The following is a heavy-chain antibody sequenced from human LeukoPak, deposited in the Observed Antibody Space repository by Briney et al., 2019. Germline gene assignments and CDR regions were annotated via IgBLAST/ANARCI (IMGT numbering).Heavy chain of an antibody. Sequence: ASVKVSCKASGYTFTSYDINWVRQATGQGLEWMGWMNPNSGNTGYAQKFQGRVTMTRNTSISTAYMELSSLRSEDTAVYYCAREKAYYDILTGYSAYYFDYWGQGTLVTVSS. V-gene: IGHV1-8*01. CDR3: AREKAYYDILTGYSAYYFDY. J-gene: IGHJ4*02. CDR2: MNPNSGNT. CDR1: GYTFTSYD. D-gene: IGHD3-9*01.